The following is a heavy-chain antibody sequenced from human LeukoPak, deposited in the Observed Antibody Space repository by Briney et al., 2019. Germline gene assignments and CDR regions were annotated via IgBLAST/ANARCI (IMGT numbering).Heavy chain of an antibody. D-gene: IGHD3-3*01. V-gene: IGHV4-59*01. CDR1: GGSLSSYY. Sequence: SETLSLTCTVSGGSLSSYYWSWIRQPPGKGLEWIGYIYYSGSTNYNPSLKSRVTISVDTSKNQFSLKLSSVTAADTAVYYCARNDFWGAFDIWGQGTMITVSS. CDR3: ARNDFWGAFDI. CDR2: IYYSGST. J-gene: IGHJ3*02.